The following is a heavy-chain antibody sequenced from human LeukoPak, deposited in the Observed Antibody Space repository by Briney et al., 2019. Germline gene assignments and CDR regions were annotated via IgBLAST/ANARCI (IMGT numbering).Heavy chain of an antibody. D-gene: IGHD5-12*01. V-gene: IGHV3-23*01. CDR1: GFTFSNYA. CDR2: ISASGGST. J-gene: IGHJ4*02. CDR3: ARSTKPIVATTFDY. Sequence: GGSLRLSCAASGFTFSNYAMSWVRQAPGKGLEWVSLISASGGSTYYADSVKGRFTISRDNSKNTLYLQMNSLRAEDTAIYYCARSTKPIVATTFDYWGQGTLVTVSS.